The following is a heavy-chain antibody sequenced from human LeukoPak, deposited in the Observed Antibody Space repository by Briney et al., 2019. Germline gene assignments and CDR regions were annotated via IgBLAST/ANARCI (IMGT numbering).Heavy chain of an antibody. Sequence: GASVKVSCKASGYTFTSYYMHWVRQAPGQGLEWMGIINPSGCSTSYAQKLQGRVTMTRDMSTRTVYMELSSLRSEDTAVYYCARDSSGWAPDYWGQGTLVTVSS. D-gene: IGHD6-19*01. J-gene: IGHJ4*02. CDR1: GYTFTSYY. CDR2: INPSGCST. CDR3: ARDSSGWAPDY. V-gene: IGHV1-46*01.